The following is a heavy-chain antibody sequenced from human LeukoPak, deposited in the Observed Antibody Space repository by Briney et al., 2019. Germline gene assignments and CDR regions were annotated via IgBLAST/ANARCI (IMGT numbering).Heavy chain of an antibody. CDR2: IYYSGSA. D-gene: IGHD6-19*01. Sequence: SETLSLTCTVSGGSISSFYWSWIRQSPGKGREWIGYIYYSGSANYNPSLKSRVTISVDTSKNQFSLKLSSVTAADTAVYYCAGGWNHYYYYYMDVWGKGTTVTVSS. V-gene: IGHV4-59*08. J-gene: IGHJ6*03. CDR1: GGSISSFY. CDR3: AGGWNHYYYYYMDV.